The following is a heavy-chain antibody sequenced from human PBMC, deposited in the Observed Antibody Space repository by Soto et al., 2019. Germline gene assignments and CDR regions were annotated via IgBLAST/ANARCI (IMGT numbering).Heavy chain of an antibody. CDR1: GGSISSYY. Sequence: QVQLQESGPGLVKPSETLSLTCTVSGGSISSYYWSWIRQPPGQGLEWVGYIYYSGSTNYNPSLKSRVTISVDTSKNQFSLKLSAVTAAYTAVYYCARGYCSGGSCSAGYYYYYMDVWGKGTPFTVSS. V-gene: IGHV4-59*01. CDR2: IYYSGST. J-gene: IGHJ6*03. CDR3: ARGYCSGGSCSAGYYYYYMDV. D-gene: IGHD2-15*01.